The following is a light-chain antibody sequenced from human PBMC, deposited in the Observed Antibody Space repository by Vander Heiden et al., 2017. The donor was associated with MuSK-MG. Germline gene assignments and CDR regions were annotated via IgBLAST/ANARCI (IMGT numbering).Light chain of an antibody. CDR1: SSNIGTTT. J-gene: IGLJ2*01. CDR3: AAWDDSLNGLV. V-gene: IGLV1-44*01. Sequence: QSVLTQPPSASGTPGQRATISCSGTSSNIGTTTVNWYQQLPGTAPKLLIYSNNQRPSGVPDRLSGSKSGTSASLAISGLQSEDEADYYCAAWDDSLNGLVFGGGTKLTVL. CDR2: SNN.